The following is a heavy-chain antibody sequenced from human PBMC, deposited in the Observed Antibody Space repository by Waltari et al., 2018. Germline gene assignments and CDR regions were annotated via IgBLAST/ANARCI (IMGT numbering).Heavy chain of an antibody. D-gene: IGHD2-2*01. CDR3: AKSRGFDY. CDR2: INHDGSEK. J-gene: IGHJ4*02. CDR1: FRRYW. V-gene: IGHV3-7*01. Sequence: FRRYWMRWVRQTPGKGLEWVANINHDGSEKHYVDSVKGRFTISRDNAKNALYLQMNSLRAEDTAVYYCAKSRGFDYWGQGTLVTVSS.